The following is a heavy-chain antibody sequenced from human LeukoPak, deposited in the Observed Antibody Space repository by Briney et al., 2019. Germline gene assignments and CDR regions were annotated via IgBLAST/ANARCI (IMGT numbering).Heavy chain of an antibody. CDR3: AKERGYYYDSSGYYQTSTDFDY. J-gene: IGHJ4*02. V-gene: IGHV3-7*03. D-gene: IGHD3-22*01. Sequence: PGGSLRLSCAASGFTFNNYWMTWVRQAPGKGLEWVGNINLDGSDKYYGDSVKGRFTISRDNAKNSLYLQMNSLRAEDTAVYYCAKERGYYYDSSGYYQTSTDFDYWGQGTLVTVSS. CDR2: INLDGSDK. CDR1: GFTFNNYW.